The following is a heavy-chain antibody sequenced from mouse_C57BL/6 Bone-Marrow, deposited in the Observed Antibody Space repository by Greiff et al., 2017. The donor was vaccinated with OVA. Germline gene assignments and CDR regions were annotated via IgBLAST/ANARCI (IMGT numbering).Heavy chain of an antibody. CDR3: ARHEEEIYYYGSSLYYFDY. CDR1: GYTFTEYT. CDR2: FYPGSGSI. V-gene: IGHV1-62-2*01. Sequence: VQLQESGAELVKPGASVKLSCKASGYTFTEYTIHWVKQRSGQGLEWIGWFYPGSGSIKYNEKFKDKATLTADKSSSTVYMELSRLTSEDSAVYFCARHEEEIYYYGSSLYYFDYWGQGTTLTVSS. J-gene: IGHJ2*01. D-gene: IGHD1-1*01.